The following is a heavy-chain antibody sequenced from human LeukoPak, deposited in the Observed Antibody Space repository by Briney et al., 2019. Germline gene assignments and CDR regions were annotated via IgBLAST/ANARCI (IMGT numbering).Heavy chain of an antibody. CDR2: IYYSGST. CDR1: GGSISSGDYY. V-gene: IGHV4-30-4*01. CDR3: ARGHPYVYGPRTRTLVGSAFDY. Sequence: PSETLSLTCTVSGGSISSGDYYWSRIRQPPGKGLEWIGYIYYSGSTNYNPSLKSRVTISVDTSKNQFSLKLSSVTAADTAVYYCARGHPYVYGPRTRTLVGSAFDYWGQGTLVTVSS. J-gene: IGHJ4*02. D-gene: IGHD5/OR15-5a*01.